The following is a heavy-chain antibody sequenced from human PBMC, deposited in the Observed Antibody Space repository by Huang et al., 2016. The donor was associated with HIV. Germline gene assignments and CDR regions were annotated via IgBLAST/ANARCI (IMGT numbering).Heavy chain of an antibody. CDR2: IYYRGNT. Sequence: LQLQESGPGLVKSSETLSLICTVSGGSISSSSYYWGWIRQPPGKGPEWLGSIYYRGNTYYNPPLKGRLTISVDPSKNQFSLILNAGTAANTAVYFCARHGRVAGGYYNKMDVWGRGTAVTVSS. CDR1: GGSISSSSYY. V-gene: IGHV4-39*01. J-gene: IGHJ6*02. CDR3: ARHGRVAGGYYNKMDV. D-gene: IGHD2-15*01.